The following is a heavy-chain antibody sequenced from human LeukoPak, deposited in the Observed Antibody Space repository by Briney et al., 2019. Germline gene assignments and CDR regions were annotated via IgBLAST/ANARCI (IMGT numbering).Heavy chain of an antibody. Sequence: PSETLSLTCTVSGGSISSSSYYWGWIRQPPGKVLEWIGSIYYRGDTYYNPSLESRVTISVETSTNQFSLKLSSVTAADTAVYYCARCHLRGYFDNWGQGTLVTVSS. CDR1: GGSISSSSYY. V-gene: IGHV4-39*01. CDR3: ARCHLRGYFDN. CDR2: IYYRGDT. D-gene: IGHD3-10*01. J-gene: IGHJ4*02.